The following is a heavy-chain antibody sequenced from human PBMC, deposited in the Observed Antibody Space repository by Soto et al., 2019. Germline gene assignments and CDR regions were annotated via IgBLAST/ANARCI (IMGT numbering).Heavy chain of an antibody. J-gene: IGHJ6*02. Sequence: QVQLVQSGAEEKKPGASVKVSCKASGYTFTSYAMHWVRQAPGQRLEWMGWINAGNGNTKYSQKFQGRVTITRDTSXSXXYMELSSLRSEDTAVYYCARGRTGTTFYYYYGMDVWGQGTTVTVSS. CDR1: GYTFTSYA. CDR3: ARGRTGTTFYYYYGMDV. CDR2: INAGNGNT. V-gene: IGHV1-3*05. D-gene: IGHD1-7*01.